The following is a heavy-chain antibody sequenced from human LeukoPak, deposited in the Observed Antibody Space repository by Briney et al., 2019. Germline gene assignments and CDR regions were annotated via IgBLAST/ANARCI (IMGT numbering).Heavy chain of an antibody. CDR2: ISYDGSNK. CDR3: AKDEEMATISNSDY. CDR1: GFPFSSYG. J-gene: IGHJ4*02. D-gene: IGHD5-24*01. V-gene: IGHV3-30*18. Sequence: GGSLRLSCVASGFPFSSYGMHWVRQAPGKGLEWVAVISYDGSNKYYADSVKGRFTISRDNSKNTLYLQMNSLRAEDTAVYYCAKDEEMATISNSDYWGQGTLVTVSS.